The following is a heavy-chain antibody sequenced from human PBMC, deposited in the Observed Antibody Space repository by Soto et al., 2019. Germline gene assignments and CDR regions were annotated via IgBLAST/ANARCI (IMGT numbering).Heavy chain of an antibody. CDR2: LLPIFGTT. CDR3: ARGNCGHITSNKWSLNWLDP. CDR1: GVPLRDYP. Sequence: QGQLVQSGAEVRKPGSSVKVSCKASGVPLRDYPITWVRQAPGQGLEWGGGLLPIFGTTIYAQQFPGRFTITADESTNTAYMESTDLRPEDTAILYCARGNCGHITSNKWSLNWLDPRGQGTLVTASS. J-gene: IGHJ5*02. D-gene: IGHD2-2*01. V-gene: IGHV1-69*01.